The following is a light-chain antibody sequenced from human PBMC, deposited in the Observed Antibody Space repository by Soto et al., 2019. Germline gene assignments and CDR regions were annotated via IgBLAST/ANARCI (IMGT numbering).Light chain of an antibody. J-gene: IGKJ1*01. CDR2: GTS. V-gene: IGKV3-20*01. Sequence: EIVLTQSPGTLSLSPGERAILSCRASQSVTNNYLAWYLRKPGQPPRLLIYGTSYRSTDIPRRFSGSGSGTDFTLTITRLEPEDFAVYYCQQYGSSPPTFGQGTKVEIK. CDR3: QQYGSSPPT. CDR1: QSVTNNY.